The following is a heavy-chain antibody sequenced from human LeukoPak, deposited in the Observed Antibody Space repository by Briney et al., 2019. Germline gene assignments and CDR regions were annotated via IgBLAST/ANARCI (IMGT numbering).Heavy chain of an antibody. CDR2: IIPIFGTA. V-gene: IGHV1-69*13. CDR3: ARVAVADMYYFDY. J-gene: IGHJ4*02. CDR1: GGTFNSYA. Sequence: GASVKVSCKASGGTFNSYAISWVRQAPGQGLQWMGGIIPIFGTANYAQKFQGRVTITADESTSTAYMELSSLRSEDTAVYYCARVAVADMYYFDYWGQGTLVTVSS. D-gene: IGHD6-19*01.